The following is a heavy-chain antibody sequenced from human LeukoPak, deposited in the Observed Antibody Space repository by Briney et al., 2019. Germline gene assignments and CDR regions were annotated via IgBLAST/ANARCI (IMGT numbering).Heavy chain of an antibody. V-gene: IGHV3-23*01. J-gene: IGHJ4*02. CDR3: AKDEGYDILTGYHY. CDR1: GFTFSSYA. D-gene: IGHD3-9*01. CDR2: ISGSGGST. Sequence: GGSLRLSCAASGFTFSSYAMSWVRQAPGKGLEWVSAISGSGGSTYYADSVKGRFTISSDNSKNTLYLQMNSLRAEDTAVYYCAKDEGYDILTGYHYWGQGTLVTVSS.